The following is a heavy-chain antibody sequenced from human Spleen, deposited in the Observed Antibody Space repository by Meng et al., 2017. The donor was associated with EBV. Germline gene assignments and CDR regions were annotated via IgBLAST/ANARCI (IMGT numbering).Heavy chain of an antibody. CDR1: GFSLSTSGVG. CDR2: IYGDDDK. Sequence: QIPLQESCPTLLKPTQTLTLTCTFSGFSLSTSGVGVVWIRQPPGKALEWLALIYGDDDKYYSPSLNGRVTLTKDTSKSEVVLEMTNVETVDTGTYFCAHIGSSATAFDSWGQGTLVTVSS. V-gene: IGHV2-5*02. CDR3: AHIGSSATAFDS. J-gene: IGHJ4*02. D-gene: IGHD1-26*01.